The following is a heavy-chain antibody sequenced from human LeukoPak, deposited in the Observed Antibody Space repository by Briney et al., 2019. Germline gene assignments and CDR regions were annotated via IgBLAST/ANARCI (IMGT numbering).Heavy chain of an antibody. CDR3: ARARIAATSHWFDP. Sequence: ASVKVSCKASGYTFTSYAMHWVRQAPGQRLEWMGWINAGNGNTKYSQKFQGRVTITRDTSASTAYMELSSLRSEDTAVYYCARARIAATSHWFDPWGQETLVTVSS. CDR2: INAGNGNT. J-gene: IGHJ5*02. D-gene: IGHD6-6*01. CDR1: GYTFTSYA. V-gene: IGHV1-3*01.